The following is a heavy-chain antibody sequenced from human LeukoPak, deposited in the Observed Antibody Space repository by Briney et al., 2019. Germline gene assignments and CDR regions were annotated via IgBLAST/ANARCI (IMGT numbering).Heavy chain of an antibody. CDR1: GFTFDDYA. J-gene: IGHJ4*02. CDR3: AKDIVPEPRIGYSYGMNY. V-gene: IGHV3-43*02. CDR2: ISGDGGST. D-gene: IGHD5-18*01. Sequence: PGGSLRLSCAASGFTFDDYAMHWVRQAPGKGLEWVSLISGDGGSTYYADSVKGRFTISRDDSKNSLYLQMNSLRTEDTALYYCAKDIVPEPRIGYSYGMNYWGQGTLVTVSS.